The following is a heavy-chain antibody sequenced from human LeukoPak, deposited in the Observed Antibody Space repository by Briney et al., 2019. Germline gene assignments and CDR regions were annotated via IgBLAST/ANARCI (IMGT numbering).Heavy chain of an antibody. V-gene: IGHV1-2*02. CDR3: ARTAASMRGSFYYMDV. J-gene: IGHJ6*03. CDR1: GYTFTGYY. D-gene: IGHD2-8*01. CDR2: INPNSGGT. Sequence: ASVKVSCKASGYTFTGYYMHWVRQAPGQGLEWMGWINPNSGGTNYAQKFQGRVTMTRDTSISTAYMELSRLRSDDTAVYYCARTAASMRGSFYYMDVWGKGTTVTVSS.